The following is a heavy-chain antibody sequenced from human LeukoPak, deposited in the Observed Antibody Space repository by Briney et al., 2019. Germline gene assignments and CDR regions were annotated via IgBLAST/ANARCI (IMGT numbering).Heavy chain of an antibody. CDR2: IYYRGRP. CDR1: GGSIRSYY. CDR3: ARAGSGWSHFDY. Sequence: PSETLSLTXTVSGGSIRSYYWTWIRQPPGKGLEGMGDIYYRGRPNYNPSLKSRVTISVDTSKNQFSLKLSSVTAADTAVDYWARAGSGWSHFDYWGQGTLVTVSS. D-gene: IGHD6-19*01. J-gene: IGHJ4*02. V-gene: IGHV4-59*01.